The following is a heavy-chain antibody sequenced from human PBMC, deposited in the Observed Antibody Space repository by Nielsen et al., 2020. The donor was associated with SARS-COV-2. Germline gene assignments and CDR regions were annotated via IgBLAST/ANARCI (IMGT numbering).Heavy chain of an antibody. CDR2: ISSSGSTI. CDR1: GFTFSSYE. D-gene: IGHD1-26*01. CDR3: ARESSIPQVGAFDY. J-gene: IGHJ4*02. Sequence: GESLKISCAASGFTFSSYEMNWVRQAPGKGLEWVSYISSSGSTIYYADSVKGRFTISRDNAKNSLYLQMNSLRAEDTAVYYCARESSIPQVGAFDYWGQGTLVTVSS. V-gene: IGHV3-48*03.